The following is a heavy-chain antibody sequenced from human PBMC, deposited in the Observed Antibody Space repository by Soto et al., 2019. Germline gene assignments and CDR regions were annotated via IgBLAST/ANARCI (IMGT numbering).Heavy chain of an antibody. CDR1: GFTFSDYY. D-gene: IGHD3-22*01. J-gene: IGHJ6*02. V-gene: IGHV3-11*01. Sequence: GGSLRLSCAVSGFTFSDYYMSWIRQAPGKGLEWVSYITGSGSTRYYGDSVKGRFTISRDNAKNSLFLQMNSLRAEDTAVYYCARLYYHTEVDIYYLAMHVWGQGTTVTVSS. CDR3: ARLYYHTEVDIYYLAMHV. CDR2: ITGSGSTR.